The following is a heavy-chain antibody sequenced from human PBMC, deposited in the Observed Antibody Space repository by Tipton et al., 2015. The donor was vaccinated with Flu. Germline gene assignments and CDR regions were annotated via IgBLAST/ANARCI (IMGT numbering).Heavy chain of an antibody. CDR2: IYYSGSS. CDR3: ARALRGPVGATLGY. D-gene: IGHD1-26*01. J-gene: IGHJ4*02. V-gene: IGHV4-39*07. CDR1: GGSISSSTYY. Sequence: TLSLTCTVSGGSISSSTYYWGWIRQPPGKGLEWIGSIYYSGSSYYNPSLKSRGTISLDTSKNQFSLNLSSVTAADTAVYYCARALRGPVGATLGYWGQGTLVNGSS.